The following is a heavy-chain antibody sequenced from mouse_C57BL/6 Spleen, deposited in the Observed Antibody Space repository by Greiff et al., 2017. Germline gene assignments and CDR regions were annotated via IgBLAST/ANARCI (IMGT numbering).Heavy chain of an antibody. V-gene: IGHV1-9*01. J-gene: IGHJ1*03. CDR1: GYTFTGYW. D-gene: IGHD1-1*01. Sequence: QVQLQQSGAELMKPGASVKLSCKATGYTFTGYWIEWVKQRPGNGLEWIGEILPGSGSTNYSEKFKGKATFTADTSTNTTYMQLSSLTTEDSAIYYGARWSTTVVATGYFDVWGTGTTVTVSS. CDR3: ARWSTTVVATGYFDV. CDR2: ILPGSGST.